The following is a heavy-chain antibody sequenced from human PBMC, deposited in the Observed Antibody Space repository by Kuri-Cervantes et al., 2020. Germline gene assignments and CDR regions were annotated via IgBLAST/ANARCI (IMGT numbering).Heavy chain of an antibody. Sequence: GESLKISCAASGFTFNDYYMGWIRQAPGKGLEWVSYISNSGSTTYYADSVKGRFTISRDNAKNSLYLQMNSLRAEDTALYYCARELEGYPYGMDVWGQGTTVTVSS. CDR1: GFTFNDYY. J-gene: IGHJ6*02. CDR3: ARELEGYPYGMDV. V-gene: IGHV3-11*01. D-gene: IGHD3-3*01. CDR2: ISNSGSTT.